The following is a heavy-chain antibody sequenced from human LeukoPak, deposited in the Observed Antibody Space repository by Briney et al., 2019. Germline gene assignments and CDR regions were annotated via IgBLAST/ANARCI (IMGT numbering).Heavy chain of an antibody. V-gene: IGHV4-39*07. CDR1: GGSISSVHYY. J-gene: IGHJ3*02. CDR2: IYHTGNT. CDR3: ARVTDRTLSGAFDI. D-gene: IGHD2-21*02. Sequence: PSETLSLTCTVSGGSISSVHYYWAWIRQPPGTGLEWIGSIYHTGNTFYNPSLKSRVTISVDTSKNQFSLNLNSVTAADTAVYYCARVTDRTLSGAFDIWGQGTMVTASS.